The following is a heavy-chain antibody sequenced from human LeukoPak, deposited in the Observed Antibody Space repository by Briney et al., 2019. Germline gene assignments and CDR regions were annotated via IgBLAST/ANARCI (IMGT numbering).Heavy chain of an antibody. Sequence: HSGGSLRLPCAASGFTFSSHGMHWVRQAPGMGLEWVALILYDGSNEYYADSVQGRFTISRDSSRNTPYLQMNSLRAEDTAVYYCAKDGTGGYYYLDYWGQGTLVTVSS. CDR1: GFTFSSHG. CDR3: AKDGTGGYYYLDY. V-gene: IGHV3-30*18. D-gene: IGHD3-22*01. CDR2: ILYDGSNE. J-gene: IGHJ4*02.